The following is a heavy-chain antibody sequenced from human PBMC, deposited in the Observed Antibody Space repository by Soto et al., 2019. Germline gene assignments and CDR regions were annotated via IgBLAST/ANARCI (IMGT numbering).Heavy chain of an antibody. CDR2: INPSGGST. V-gene: IGHV1-46*01. J-gene: IGHJ5*02. CDR1: GYTFTSYY. CDR3: ARDLRYMGVVPAAGGFDP. Sequence: QVQLVQSGAEVKKPGASVKVSCKASGYTFTSYYMHWVRQAPGQGLEWMGIINPSGGSTSYAQKFQGRVTMTRDTSTSTVYMELSSLRSEDTAVDYCARDLRYMGVVPAAGGFDPWGQGTLVTVSS. D-gene: IGHD2-2*01.